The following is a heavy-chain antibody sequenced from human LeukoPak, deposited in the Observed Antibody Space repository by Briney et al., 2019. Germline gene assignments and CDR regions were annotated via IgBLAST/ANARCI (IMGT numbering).Heavy chain of an antibody. D-gene: IGHD5-18*01. V-gene: IGHV3-74*01. CDR3: ARARGNTYGYFEY. CDR1: GLTLSGYW. CDR2: INGDASST. Sequence: PGGSLRLSCAASGLTLSGYWMHWVRQAPGKGLVWGSRINGDASSTSYADSVKGRFTISRDKAKSTLYLQMKSLRVEDTAVYYCARARGNTYGYFEYWGQGTLVTVSS. J-gene: IGHJ4*02.